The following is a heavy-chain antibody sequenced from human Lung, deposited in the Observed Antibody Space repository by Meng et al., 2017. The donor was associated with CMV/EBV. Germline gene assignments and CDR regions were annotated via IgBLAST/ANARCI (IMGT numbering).Heavy chain of an antibody. CDR2: IKSKTDGETT. CDR3: IWNDLGDY. D-gene: IGHD1-1*01. V-gene: IGHV3-15*01. J-gene: IGHJ4*02. Sequence: EVQLVGSGGGLVKPGGSLRLSFAGSGFTFSNAWMSWVRQAPGKGLEWVGRIKSKTDGETTDYTAPVKGRFTISRDDSKNTLYLQMNSLKTEDTAVYYCIWNDLGDYWGQGTLVTVSS. CDR1: GFTFSNAW.